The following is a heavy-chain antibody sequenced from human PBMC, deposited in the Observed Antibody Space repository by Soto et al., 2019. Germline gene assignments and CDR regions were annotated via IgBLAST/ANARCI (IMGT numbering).Heavy chain of an antibody. J-gene: IGHJ5*02. CDR1: GGSISSSSYY. Sequence: SETLSLTCTVSGGSISSSSYYWGWIRQPPGKGLEWIGSIYYSGSTYYNPSLKSRVTISVDTSKNQFSLKLSSVTAADTAVYYCARHGVTMVRGFNRFAPWGQGSLVPVSS. CDR2: IYYSGST. V-gene: IGHV4-39*01. D-gene: IGHD3-10*01. CDR3: ARHGVTMVRGFNRFAP.